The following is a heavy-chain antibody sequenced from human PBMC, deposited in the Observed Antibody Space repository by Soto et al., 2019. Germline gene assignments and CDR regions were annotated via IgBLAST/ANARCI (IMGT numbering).Heavy chain of an antibody. Sequence: PSETLFLTCAVSGGSISSGGYSWSWIRQPPGKGLEWIGYIYHSGSTYYNPSLKSRVTISVDRSKNQFSLKLSSVTAADTAVYYCARGDGGGNYYYYYGMDVWGQGTTVTVSS. CDR3: ARGDGGGNYYYYYGMDV. CDR2: IYHSGST. D-gene: IGHD2-15*01. J-gene: IGHJ6*02. CDR1: GGSISSGGYS. V-gene: IGHV4-30-2*01.